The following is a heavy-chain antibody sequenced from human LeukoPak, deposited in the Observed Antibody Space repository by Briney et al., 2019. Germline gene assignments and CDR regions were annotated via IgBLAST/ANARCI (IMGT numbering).Heavy chain of an antibody. CDR2: ISGSGDRT. D-gene: IGHD1-26*01. J-gene: IGHJ5*02. V-gene: IGHV3-23*01. CDR1: GFTFSSSA. CDR3: AKGPYSGFS. Sequence: GGSLRLSCAASGFTFSSSAMSWVRQAPGKGLEWVSTISGSGDRTYYADSVKGRFTISRDNSKNTLYLQMNSLRAEDTAVYYCAKGPYSGFSWGQGTLVTVSS.